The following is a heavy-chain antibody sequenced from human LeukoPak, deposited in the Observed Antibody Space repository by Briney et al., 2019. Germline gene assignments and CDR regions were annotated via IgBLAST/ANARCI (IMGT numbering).Heavy chain of an antibody. Sequence: GGSLRLSCAASGFTVSSNYMSWVRQAPGKGLEWVSVIYSGGSTYYTDSVKGRFTISRDNSKNKLSLQMNSLKSEDSAVYYCTTLSRYLGYWGQGTLVTVSS. V-gene: IGHV3-66*01. CDR3: TTLSRYLGY. D-gene: IGHD3-16*02. J-gene: IGHJ4*02. CDR2: IYSGGST. CDR1: GFTVSSNY.